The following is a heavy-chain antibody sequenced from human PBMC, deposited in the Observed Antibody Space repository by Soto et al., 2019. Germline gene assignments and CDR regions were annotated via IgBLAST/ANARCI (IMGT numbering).Heavy chain of an antibody. Sequence: GGSLRLSCAASGFTFSSYDMHWVRQATGKGLEWVSAIGTAGDTYYPGSVKGRFTISRENAKNSLYLQMNSLRAGDTAVYYCARSEGKQRGTIYYYYGTDVWGQGTTVTVSS. CDR3: ARSEGKQRGTIYYYYGTDV. D-gene: IGHD3-16*01. CDR1: GFTFSSYD. CDR2: IGTAGDT. J-gene: IGHJ6*02. V-gene: IGHV3-13*01.